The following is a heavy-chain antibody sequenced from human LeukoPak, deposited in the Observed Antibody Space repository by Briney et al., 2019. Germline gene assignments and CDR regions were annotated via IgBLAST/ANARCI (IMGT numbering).Heavy chain of an antibody. Sequence: GGSLRLSCAASGFTFSSYGMHWVRQAPGKGLEWVSYISSSSSTIYYADSVKGRFTISRDNAKNSLYLQMNSLRAEDTAVYYCASDFWSGPYYFDYWGQGTLVTVSS. J-gene: IGHJ4*02. D-gene: IGHD3-3*01. V-gene: IGHV3-48*01. CDR1: GFTFSSYG. CDR3: ASDFWSGPYYFDY. CDR2: ISSSSSTI.